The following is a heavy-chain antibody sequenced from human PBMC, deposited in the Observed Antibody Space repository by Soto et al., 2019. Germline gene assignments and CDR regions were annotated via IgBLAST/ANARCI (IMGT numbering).Heavy chain of an antibody. J-gene: IGHJ4*02. CDR3: GRVPRYSFPTSDSLDQ. Sequence: QVHLVQSGTEVRKPGSSVTVSCKVSGGTFSTYTISWVRQAPGQGHQWMGGITPILRETTYAQNFQGRVFTTPDISATTAYMQLSDLAPEDTAMYYCGRVPRYSFPTSDSLDQWGQGTRVTVSS. V-gene: IGHV1-69*14. CDR1: GGTFSTYT. D-gene: IGHD5-18*01. CDR2: ITPILRET.